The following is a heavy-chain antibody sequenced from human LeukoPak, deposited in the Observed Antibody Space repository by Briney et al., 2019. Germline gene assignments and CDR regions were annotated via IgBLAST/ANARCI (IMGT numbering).Heavy chain of an antibody. CDR3: ARPPSYGSQSSLDY. V-gene: IGHV4-61*08. CDR2: ISYSGHT. Sequence: SEPLSLTFTISCASFGISVFYNNYLLMPPEKGLKLVGYISYSGHTNYKPSFKSRVTMPVDKSKNQFSLKLTSVTAADRAVYSCARPPSYGSQSSLDYWGPGALATVSS. J-gene: IGHJ4*02. D-gene: IGHD5-18*01. CDR1: CASFGISVFY.